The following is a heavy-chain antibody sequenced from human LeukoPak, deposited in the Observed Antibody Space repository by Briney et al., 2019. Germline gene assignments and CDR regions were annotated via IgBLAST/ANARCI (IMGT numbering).Heavy chain of an antibody. CDR3: ARDYGIAGFDY. V-gene: IGHV4-59*12. Sequence: SETLSLTCTVSGGSISSYYWTWIRQPPGKGLEWIGYIFYSGGSNYNPSLKSRVTISVDTPKNHFSLKLSSVTAADTAVYYCARDYGIAGFDYWGQGTLVTVSS. CDR2: IFYSGGS. CDR1: GGSISSYY. J-gene: IGHJ4*02. D-gene: IGHD6-13*01.